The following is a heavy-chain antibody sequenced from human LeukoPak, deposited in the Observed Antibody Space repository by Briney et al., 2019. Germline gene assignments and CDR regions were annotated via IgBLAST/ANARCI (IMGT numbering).Heavy chain of an antibody. Sequence: GGSLRLSCAASGFTFSSYSMNWVRQAPGEGLEWVSSISSSSSDIYYADSVKGRFTISRDNAKNSLYLQMNSLRAEDTAVYYCARDTSIAVAGMGYWGQGTLVTVSS. CDR1: GFTFSSYS. D-gene: IGHD6-19*01. J-gene: IGHJ4*02. V-gene: IGHV3-21*01. CDR2: ISSSSSDI. CDR3: ARDTSIAVAGMGY.